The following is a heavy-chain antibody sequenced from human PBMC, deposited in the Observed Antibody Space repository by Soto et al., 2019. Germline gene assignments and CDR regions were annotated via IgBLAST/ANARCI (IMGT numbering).Heavy chain of an antibody. Sequence: QVQLVQSGAEVRKPGSSVRVSCKASGGSFNRHTISWVRQAPGQGLEWMGGIIPIFGTANHAQKFQGRVTMTRNTSISTAYMELSSLRSEDTAVYYCARTSQYYYYYYGMDVWGQGTTVTVSS. CDR3: ARTSQYYYYYYGMDV. J-gene: IGHJ6*02. V-gene: IGHV1-69*06. CDR2: IIPIFGTA. CDR1: GGSFNRHT.